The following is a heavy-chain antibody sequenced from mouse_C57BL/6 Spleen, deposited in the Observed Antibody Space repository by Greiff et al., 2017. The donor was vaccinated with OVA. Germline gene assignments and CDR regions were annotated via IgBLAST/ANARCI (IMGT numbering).Heavy chain of an antibody. CDR1: GYSITSGYY. CDR3: AREYFDV. Sequence: VQLKQSGPGLVKPSQSLSLTCSVTGYSITSGYYWNWIRQFPGNKLEWMGYISYDGSNNYNPSLKNRISITRDTSKNQFFLKLNSVTTEDTATYYCAREYFDVWGTGTTVTVSS. J-gene: IGHJ1*03. CDR2: ISYDGSN. V-gene: IGHV3-6*01.